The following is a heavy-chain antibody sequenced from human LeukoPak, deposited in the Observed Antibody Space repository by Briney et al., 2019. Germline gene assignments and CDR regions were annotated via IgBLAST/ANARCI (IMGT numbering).Heavy chain of an antibody. D-gene: IGHD1-26*01. CDR1: GFTFDDYA. CDR2: IRWNGGYL. CDR3: AKEFYNRSWQRGCGFDC. V-gene: IGHV3-9*01. Sequence: PGGSLRLSCAASGFTFDDYAMHWVRQVPGKGPEWVSGIRWNGGYLGYADSVKGRFTISRDNAKKTLYLQMNGLRAEDTALYYCAKEFYNRSWQRGCGFDCWGQGTLVSVSS. J-gene: IGHJ4*02.